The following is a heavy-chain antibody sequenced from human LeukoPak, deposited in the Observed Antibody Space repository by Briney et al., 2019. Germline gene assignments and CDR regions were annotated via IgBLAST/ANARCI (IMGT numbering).Heavy chain of an antibody. J-gene: IGHJ6*03. D-gene: IGHD6-19*01. Sequence: ASVKVSCKASGYMFTGYYMHWVRQAPGQGLEWMGWINPNSGGTNYAQKFQGRVTMTRDTSISTAYMDLNRLRSDDTAVYYCARVAAVTGTPVYYMDVWGKGTTVTVSS. CDR3: ARVAAVTGTPVYYMDV. CDR2: INPNSGGT. CDR1: GYMFTGYY. V-gene: IGHV1-2*02.